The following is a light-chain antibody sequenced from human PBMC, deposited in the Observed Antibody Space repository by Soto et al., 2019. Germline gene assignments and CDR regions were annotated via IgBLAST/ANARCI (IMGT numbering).Light chain of an antibody. V-gene: IGKV3-20*01. Sequence: EIIMTQSPATLSVSPGEGATLSCRTSHSISTNLAWYQHKRGQSPRLLVYGASTRATGIPDRFSGSGSGTDFTLTISRLEPEDFAVYYCQQYGSSPPYTFGQGTKLEI. CDR2: GAS. J-gene: IGKJ2*01. CDR3: QQYGSSPPYT. CDR1: HSISTN.